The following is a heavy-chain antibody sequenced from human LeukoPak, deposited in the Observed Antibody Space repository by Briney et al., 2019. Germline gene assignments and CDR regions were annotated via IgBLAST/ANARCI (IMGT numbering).Heavy chain of an antibody. J-gene: IGHJ6*02. Sequence: SETLSLTCTVSGGSISSSSYYWGWIRQPPGKGLEWIGSIYYSGSTYYNPSLKSRVTISVDTSKNQFSLKLSSVTAADTAVYYCASQPLVGANHYGMDVWDQGTTVTVSS. CDR2: IYYSGST. D-gene: IGHD3-16*01. CDR3: ASQPLVGANHYGMDV. V-gene: IGHV4-39*01. CDR1: GGSISSSSYY.